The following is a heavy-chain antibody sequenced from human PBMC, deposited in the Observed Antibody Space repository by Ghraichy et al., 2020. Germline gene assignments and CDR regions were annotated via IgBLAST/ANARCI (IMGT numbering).Heavy chain of an antibody. CDR2: ISRSGTVT. CDR3: TRDARSGFYYHPDY. V-gene: IGHV3-11*04. Sequence: GGSLRLSCAASGFTFTDYYMTWIRQAPGKGLEWVSYISRSGTVTFYADSVKGRFTISRDNAKNSLYLQMNSLRAEDTAIYYCTRDARSGFYYHPDYWGQGTLVTVSS. D-gene: IGHD3-22*01. CDR1: GFTFTDYY. J-gene: IGHJ4*02.